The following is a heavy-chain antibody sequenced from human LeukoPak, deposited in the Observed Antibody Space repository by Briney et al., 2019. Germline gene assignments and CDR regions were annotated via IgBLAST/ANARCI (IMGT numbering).Heavy chain of an antibody. CDR3: ARGGDYYGSGTYSTLLDY. V-gene: IGHV1-18*01. CDR1: GYIFINYG. J-gene: IGHJ4*02. D-gene: IGHD3-10*01. CDR2: ISAYNGNT. Sequence: ASVTVSFKASGYIFINYGISWVRQAPGQGLEWMGWISAYNGNTNYAQKLQGRVTMTTDTSTSTAYMDLRSLRSDDTAVYYCARGGDYYGSGTYSTLLDYWGQGALVTVSS.